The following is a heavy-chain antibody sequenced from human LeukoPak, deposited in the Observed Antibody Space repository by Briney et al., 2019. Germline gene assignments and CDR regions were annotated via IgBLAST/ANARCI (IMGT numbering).Heavy chain of an antibody. V-gene: IGHV3-30*02. Sequence: GGSLRLSCAASGFTFSTYSMNWVRQAPGKGLEWVAFIRHDGSNKYYADSVKGRFTISRDNSKNTLYLQMNSLRAEDTAVYYCAKAGGPYYYDSSGYPAFDYWGQGSLVTVSS. CDR1: GFTFSTYS. D-gene: IGHD3-22*01. CDR3: AKAGGPYYYDSSGYPAFDY. J-gene: IGHJ4*02. CDR2: IRHDGSNK.